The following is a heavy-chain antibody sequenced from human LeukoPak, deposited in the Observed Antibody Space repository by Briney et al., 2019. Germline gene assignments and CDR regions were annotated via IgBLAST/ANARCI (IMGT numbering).Heavy chain of an antibody. CDR1: GFTFSSYA. CDR2: ISGSGGST. J-gene: IGHJ4*02. D-gene: IGHD6-6*01. Sequence: PGVSLRLSCAASGFTFSSYAMSWVRQAPGKGLEWVSAISGSGGSTYYADSVKGRFTISRDNSKNTLYLQMNSLRAEDTAVYYCAKDAYSSSWPYSYYFDYWGQGTLVTVSS. CDR3: AKDAYSSSWPYSYYFDY. V-gene: IGHV3-23*01.